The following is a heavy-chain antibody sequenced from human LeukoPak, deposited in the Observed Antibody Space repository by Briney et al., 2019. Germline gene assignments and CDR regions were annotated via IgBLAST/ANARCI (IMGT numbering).Heavy chain of an antibody. D-gene: IGHD6-13*01. V-gene: IGHV4-34*01. Sequence: SETLSLTCTVSGVSISSYYWSWIRQPPGKGLEWIGEINHSGSTNYNPSLKSRVTISVDTSKNQFSLKLSSVTAADTAVYYCARAHSSSWKDYWGQGTLVTVSS. CDR1: GVSISSYY. CDR3: ARAHSSSWKDY. CDR2: INHSGST. J-gene: IGHJ4*02.